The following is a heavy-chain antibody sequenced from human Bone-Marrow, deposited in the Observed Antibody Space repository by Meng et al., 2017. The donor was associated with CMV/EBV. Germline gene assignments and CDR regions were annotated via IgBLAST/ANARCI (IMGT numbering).Heavy chain of an antibody. CDR3: ARIDRDGYDYYFDY. CDR1: GFTFDDYG. CDR2: INWNGGST. J-gene: IGHJ4*02. D-gene: IGHD5-24*01. Sequence: GGSLRLSCAASGFTFDDYGMSWVRQAPGKGLEWVSGINWNGGSTGYADSVKGRFTISRDNAKNSLYLQMNSLRAEDTAVYYCARIDRDGYDYYFDYWGQGTLVTVSS. V-gene: IGHV3-20*04.